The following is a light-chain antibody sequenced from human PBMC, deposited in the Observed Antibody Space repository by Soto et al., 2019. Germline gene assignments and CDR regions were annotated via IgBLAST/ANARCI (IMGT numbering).Light chain of an antibody. Sequence: VLTQPASGFPSPGESVAIPRPRTSSDVGGYNYVSWYQQHPGKAPKLMIQDVINRPSGVSDRFSGSKSGNTASLTISGLQAEDETDSYSSSYTTTSTYVFRSSTEVTVL. CDR1: SSDVGGYNY. J-gene: IGLJ1*01. CDR2: DVI. V-gene: IGLV2-14*01. CDR3: SSYTTTSTYV.